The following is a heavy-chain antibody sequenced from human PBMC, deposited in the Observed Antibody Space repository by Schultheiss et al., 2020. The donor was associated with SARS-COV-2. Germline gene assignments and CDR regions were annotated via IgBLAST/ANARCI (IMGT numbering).Heavy chain of an antibody. CDR1: GFSFSSYA. Sequence: GGSLRLSCAASGFSFSSYAMHWVRQAPGKGLAWVALISYHGSNKYYADSVKGRFTISRDNSKNTLYLQMNSLRVEDTAVYYCTRGYGDFVKGYYFDYWGKGALVTVSS. V-gene: IGHV3-30-3*01. CDR2: ISYHGSNK. J-gene: IGHJ4*02. CDR3: TRGYGDFVKGYYFDY. D-gene: IGHD4-17*01.